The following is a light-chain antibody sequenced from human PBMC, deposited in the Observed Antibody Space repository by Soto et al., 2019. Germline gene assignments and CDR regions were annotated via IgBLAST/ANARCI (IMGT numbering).Light chain of an antibody. Sequence: EIVLTQSPGTLSLSPGERATLSSRASQNVSSYLAWYQQKPGQAPRLLIYGASSRATGIPDRFSGSGSGTDFTLTISRLEPEDFAVYYCQQYGRPSRTFGQGTKVEIK. V-gene: IGKV3-20*01. CDR1: QNVSSY. CDR2: GAS. J-gene: IGKJ1*01. CDR3: QQYGRPSRT.